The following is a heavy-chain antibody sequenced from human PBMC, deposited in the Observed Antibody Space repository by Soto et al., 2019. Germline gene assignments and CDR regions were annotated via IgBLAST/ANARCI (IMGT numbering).Heavy chain of an antibody. Sequence: ASVKVSCKVSGYTLTELSMHWVRQAPGKGLEWMGGFDPEDGETIYAQKFQGRVAMTEDTSTDTAYMELSSLRSEDTAVYYCATSKYSSSWNPDYWGQGTLVTVSS. D-gene: IGHD6-13*01. CDR3: ATSKYSSSWNPDY. V-gene: IGHV1-24*01. CDR1: GYTLTELS. J-gene: IGHJ4*02. CDR2: FDPEDGET.